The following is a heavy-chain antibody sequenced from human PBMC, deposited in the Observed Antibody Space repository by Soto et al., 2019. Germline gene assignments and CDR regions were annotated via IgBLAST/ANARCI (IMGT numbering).Heavy chain of an antibody. Sequence: GGSLRLSCAASGFTFSSYAMSWVRQAPGKGLEWVSAISGSGGSTYYADSVKGRFTISRDSSKNTLYLQMNSLRAEDTAVYYFAKGSGYSGYDLGNYYMDVWGKGTTVTVSS. CDR3: AKGSGYSGYDLGNYYMDV. CDR2: ISGSGGST. CDR1: GFTFSSYA. J-gene: IGHJ6*03. D-gene: IGHD5-12*01. V-gene: IGHV3-23*01.